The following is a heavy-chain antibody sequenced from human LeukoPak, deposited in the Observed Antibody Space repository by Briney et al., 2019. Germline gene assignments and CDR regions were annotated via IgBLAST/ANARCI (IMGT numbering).Heavy chain of an antibody. V-gene: IGHV4-59*08. CDR1: GGSISSYY. J-gene: IGHJ4*02. D-gene: IGHD6-19*01. CDR3: ARHGRASGWYPFYFDY. CDR2: IYYSGST. Sequence: SETLSLTCTVSGGSISSYYWSWIRQPPGKGLEWIGYIYYSGSTNYNPSLKSRVTISVDTSKNQFSLKLSSVTAADTAVYYCARHGRASGWYPFYFDYWGQGTLVTVSS.